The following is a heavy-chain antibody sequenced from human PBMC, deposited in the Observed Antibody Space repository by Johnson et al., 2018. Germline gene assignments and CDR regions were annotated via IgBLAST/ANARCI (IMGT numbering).Heavy chain of an antibody. CDR2: INYSGTT. Sequence: QVQLQESGPGLVRPSETLSLTCTVSGGSISSSSHYGAWIRQPPGKGLEWIGSINYSGTTYYNESPRSRVTILVDTSKNQFSLKVTSVTAADTAVYYCVRIVVSSLGNYMDVWGKGTTVTVSS. CDR1: GGSISSSSHY. J-gene: IGHJ6*03. CDR3: VRIVVSSLGNYMDV. D-gene: IGHD3-22*01. V-gene: IGHV4-39*07.